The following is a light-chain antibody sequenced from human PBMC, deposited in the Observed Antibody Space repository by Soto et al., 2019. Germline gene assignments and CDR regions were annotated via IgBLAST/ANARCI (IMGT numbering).Light chain of an antibody. Sequence: EIVLTQSPGTLSLSPGERATLSCRASQSVSSSYFAWYQQKPGQAPRPLIYGASSRAIGLPDRFSGSGSGTDFTLTISRLEPEDFAAYYCQQYGSYPWTFGQGTKVEIK. J-gene: IGKJ1*01. CDR2: GAS. CDR1: QSVSSSY. CDR3: QQYGSYPWT. V-gene: IGKV3-20*01.